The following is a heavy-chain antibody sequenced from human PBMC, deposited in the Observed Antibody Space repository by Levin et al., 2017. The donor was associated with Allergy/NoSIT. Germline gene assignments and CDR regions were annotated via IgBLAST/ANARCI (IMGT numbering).Heavy chain of an antibody. CDR1: GYTFTSYY. D-gene: IGHD3-10*01. Sequence: ASVKVSCKASGYTFTSYYMHWVRQAPGQGLEWMGIINCSGGSTSYAQKFQGRVTMTRDTSTSTVYMELSSLRSEDTAVYYCAIAKYYYGSGSPDNWFDPWGQGTLVTVSS. J-gene: IGHJ5*02. V-gene: IGHV1-46*01. CDR2: INCSGGST. CDR3: AIAKYYYGSGSPDNWFDP.